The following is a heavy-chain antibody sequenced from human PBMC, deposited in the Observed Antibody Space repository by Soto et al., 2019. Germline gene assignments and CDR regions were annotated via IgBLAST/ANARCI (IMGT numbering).Heavy chain of an antibody. Sequence: ASVKVSCKASGFTLNDFGVSWVRQAPGQGLEWMGWISGYDGNTNFAQKYEGRVTMTIDSSTSTAYMELRNLRSDDTAMYYCAREKWFGQTPFDSWGKGTLVTVSS. CDR2: ISGYDGNT. V-gene: IGHV1-18*01. CDR3: AREKWFGQTPFDS. CDR1: GFTLNDFG. J-gene: IGHJ4*02. D-gene: IGHD3-10*01.